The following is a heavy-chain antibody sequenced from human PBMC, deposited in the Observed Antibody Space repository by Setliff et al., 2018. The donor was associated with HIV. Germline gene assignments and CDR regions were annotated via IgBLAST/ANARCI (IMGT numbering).Heavy chain of an antibody. CDR1: GFTFSDAW. D-gene: IGHD3-22*01. Sequence: PGGSLRLSCAASGFTFSDAWMSWVRQGPGKGLEWIGRIKSKTDGGTTDYAAPVKGRFTISKDDSKNSLYLQMNSLKTEDTAVYYCARVPIYDSSGYYYYGAFDIWGQGTMVTVS. V-gene: IGHV3-15*01. CDR2: IKSKTDGGTT. CDR3: ARVPIYDSSGYYYYGAFDI. J-gene: IGHJ3*02.